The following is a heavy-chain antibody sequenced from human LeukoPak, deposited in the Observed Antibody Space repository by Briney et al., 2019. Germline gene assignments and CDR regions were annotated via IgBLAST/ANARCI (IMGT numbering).Heavy chain of an antibody. CDR2: IYYSGST. J-gene: IGHJ6*03. D-gene: IGHD2-2*01. V-gene: IGHV4-59*01. CDR3: ARLPVGRETSTYYYYYMDV. CDR1: GGSISSYY. Sequence: SETLSLTCTVSGGSISSYYWSWIRQPPGKGLEWIGYIYYSGSTNYNPSLKSRVTISVDTSKNQFSLKLSSVTAADTAVYYCARLPVGRETSTYYYYYMDVWGKGTTVTVSS.